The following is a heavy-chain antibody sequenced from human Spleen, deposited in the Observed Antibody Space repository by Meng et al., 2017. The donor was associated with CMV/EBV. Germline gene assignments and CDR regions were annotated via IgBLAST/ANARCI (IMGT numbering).Heavy chain of an antibody. V-gene: IGHV3-23*03. Sequence: GESLKISCVASRLTHFKSYTMNWVRQAPGKGLEWVSLIFSGGSTSYYADSVKGRFTISRDNSKNTLYLQMNSLRAEDTAVYYCAKDGWVGVTTYYGMDVWGQGTTVTVSS. J-gene: IGHJ6*02. CDR2: IFSGGSTS. CDR1: RLTHFKSYT. D-gene: IGHD1-26*01. CDR3: AKDGWVGVTTYYGMDV.